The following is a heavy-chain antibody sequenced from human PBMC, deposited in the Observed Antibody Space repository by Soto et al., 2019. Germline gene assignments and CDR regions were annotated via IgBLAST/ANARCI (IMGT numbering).Heavy chain of an antibody. Sequence: SETLSLTCTVSGGSISSYYWSWIRQPAGKGLEWIGRIYTSGSTNYNPSLKSRVTMSVDTSKNQFSLKLSSVTAADTAVYYCARGKMGQPGIAVAALIDYWGQGPLVTVSS. CDR2: IYTSGST. CDR1: GGSISSYY. D-gene: IGHD6-19*01. CDR3: ARGKMGQPGIAVAALIDY. V-gene: IGHV4-4*07. J-gene: IGHJ4*02.